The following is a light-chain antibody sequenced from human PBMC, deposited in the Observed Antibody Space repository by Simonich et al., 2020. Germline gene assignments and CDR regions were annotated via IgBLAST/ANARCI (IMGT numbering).Light chain of an antibody. Sequence: NFMLTPPHSVSESPGKTVTISCTRSSGSIASNYVQWYQQRPGSSPTTVFYEDNQRPSGVPDRFSGSIDSSSNSASLTISGLKTEDEADYYCQSYDSSNRVFGGGTKLTVL. CDR1: SGSIASNY. J-gene: IGLJ2*01. CDR2: EDN. CDR3: QSYDSSNRV. V-gene: IGLV6-57*01.